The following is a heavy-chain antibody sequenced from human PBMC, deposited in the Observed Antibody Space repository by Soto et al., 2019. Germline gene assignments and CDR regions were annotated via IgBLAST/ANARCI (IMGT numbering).Heavy chain of an antibody. V-gene: IGHV3-30*03. CDR2: ISNDGYRK. Sequence: GGSLRLSCAASGFTYRSYGMHWVRQPPGKGLEWVAVISNDGYRKYHADSVKGRFTISRDNSKDTLYLQMNSLRAEDTAVYYCARGSQMITFGGSPSDFDYWGQGTLVIVSS. J-gene: IGHJ4*02. D-gene: IGHD3-16*01. CDR3: ARGSQMITFGGSPSDFDY. CDR1: GFTYRSYG.